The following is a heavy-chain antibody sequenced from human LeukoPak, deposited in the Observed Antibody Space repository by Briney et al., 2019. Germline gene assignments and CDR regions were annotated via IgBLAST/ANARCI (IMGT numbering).Heavy chain of an antibody. Sequence: GGSLRLSCAASGFTFSSYWMSWVRQAPGKGLEWVANIKQDGSEKYYVDSVKGRFTISRDNAKNSLYLQMNSLRAEDTAVYYCARDEGSSSWYDLEGFDYWGQGTLVTVSS. D-gene: IGHD6-13*01. CDR1: GFTFSSYW. CDR3: ARDEGSSSWYDLEGFDY. CDR2: IKQDGSEK. V-gene: IGHV3-7*01. J-gene: IGHJ4*02.